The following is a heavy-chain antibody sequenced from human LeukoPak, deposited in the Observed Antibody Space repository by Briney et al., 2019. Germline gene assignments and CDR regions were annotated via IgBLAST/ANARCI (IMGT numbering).Heavy chain of an antibody. Sequence: SETLSLTCTVSAGSINSGGHFWTWIRQLPGGGLEWIGYIWNSGISYYNPSLQSRVIISADTSKSQFSLKLSSVTVADTAVYYSARYYCGSSNCPGADFWGQGTLVTVSS. CDR3: ARYYCGSSNCPGADF. V-gene: IGHV4-31*03. CDR1: AGSINSGGHF. D-gene: IGHD2-2*01. J-gene: IGHJ4*02. CDR2: IWNSGIS.